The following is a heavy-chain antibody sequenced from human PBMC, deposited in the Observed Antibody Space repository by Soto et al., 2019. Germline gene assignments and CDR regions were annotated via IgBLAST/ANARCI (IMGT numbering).Heavy chain of an antibody. CDR2: IKQDGSEK. J-gene: IGHJ4*02. CDR1: GFTFSSYW. V-gene: IGHV3-7*01. Sequence: GGSLRLSCAASGFTFSSYWMTWVRQAPGKGLEWVAIIKQDGSEKDYVDSVKGRFTISRDNAKNSLYLQMNSLRVEDTAVYYCARDQKPGSYWGQGTLVTVSS. CDR3: ARDQKPGSY.